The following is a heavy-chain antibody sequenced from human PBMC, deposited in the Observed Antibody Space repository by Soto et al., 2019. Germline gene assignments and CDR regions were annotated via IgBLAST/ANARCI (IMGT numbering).Heavy chain of an antibody. J-gene: IGHJ6*02. CDR3: ARVFLGPLRSWVVVPAALGGMDV. Sequence: SETLSLTCTVSGGSVSSGSYYWSWIRQPPGKGLEWIGYIYYSGSTNYNPSLKSRVTISVDTSKNQFSLKVSSVTAADTAVYYCARVFLGPLRSWVVVPAALGGMDVWGQGTTVTVSS. CDR2: IYYSGST. CDR1: GGSVSSGSYY. V-gene: IGHV4-61*01. D-gene: IGHD2-2*01.